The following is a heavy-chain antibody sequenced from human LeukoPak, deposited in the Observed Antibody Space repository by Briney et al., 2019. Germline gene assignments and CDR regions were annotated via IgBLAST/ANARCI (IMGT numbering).Heavy chain of an antibody. CDR2: ISGSGGGST. V-gene: IGHV3-23*01. J-gene: IGHJ4*02. CDR3: AKVTASSSSVFDY. Sequence: GGSLRLSCAASGITFSSYAMSWVRQAPGKGLEWVSSISGSGGGSTYYADSVKGRFTISRDNSKNTLYLQMNSLRAEDTAVYYCAKVTASSSSVFDYWGQGTLVTVSS. CDR1: GITFSSYA. D-gene: IGHD6-6*01.